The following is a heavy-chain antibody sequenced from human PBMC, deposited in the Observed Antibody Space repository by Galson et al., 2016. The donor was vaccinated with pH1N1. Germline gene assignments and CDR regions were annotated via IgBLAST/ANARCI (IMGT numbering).Heavy chain of an antibody. CDR3: ARILRTLVFDY. CDR1: GYNFNVYY. D-gene: IGHD3-9*01. J-gene: IGHJ4*02. Sequence: SVKVSCKASGYNFNVYYMHWVRQAPGQGLQWMGWIDPNSGTTYYAQKFQGRVTMTRDTSISTAYMELSRLTSDDTALYYCARILRTLVFDYWGPGTLVTVSS. CDR2: IDPNSGTT. V-gene: IGHV1-2*02.